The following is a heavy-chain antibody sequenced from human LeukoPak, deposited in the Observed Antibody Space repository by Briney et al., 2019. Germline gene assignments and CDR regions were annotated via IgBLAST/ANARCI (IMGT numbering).Heavy chain of an antibody. Sequence: SETLSLTCTLSGYSISSGYYWVWIRQPPGKGLEWIGSIYHSGSTNYNPSLKSRVTIPVDTSKNQFSLKLSSVTAADTAVYYCARGDAFDIWGQGTMVTVSS. J-gene: IGHJ3*02. CDR2: IYHSGST. CDR3: ARGDAFDI. V-gene: IGHV4-38-2*02. CDR1: GYSISSGYY.